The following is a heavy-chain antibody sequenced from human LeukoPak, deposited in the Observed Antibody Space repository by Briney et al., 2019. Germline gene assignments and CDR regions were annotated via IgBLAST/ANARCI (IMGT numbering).Heavy chain of an antibody. V-gene: IGHV3-30*04. J-gene: IGHJ4*02. Sequence: PGRSLRLSCAASGFTFSSYAMHWVRQAPGKGLEWVAVISCDGSNKYYADSVKGRFTISRDNSKNTLYLQMNSLRAEDTAVYYCARGNMLLDYWGQGTLVTVSS. CDR3: ARGNMLLDY. CDR1: GFTFSSYA. CDR2: ISCDGSNK. D-gene: IGHD2-8*01.